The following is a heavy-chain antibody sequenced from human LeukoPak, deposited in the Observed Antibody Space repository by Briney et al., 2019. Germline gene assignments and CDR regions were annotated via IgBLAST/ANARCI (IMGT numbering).Heavy chain of an antibody. CDR2: TYYRSKWYN. Sequence: QTLSPSPAISGDSVSSNSAVWNWIRQSPSRGLEWLGRTYYRSKWYNDYAVSVKSRITINPDTSKNQFSLQVNSVTPEDTAVYYCSRGLPWGRSDYWGQGALVTVSS. V-gene: IGHV6-1*01. J-gene: IGHJ4*02. CDR1: GDSVSSNSAV. D-gene: IGHD7-27*01. CDR3: SRGLPWGRSDY.